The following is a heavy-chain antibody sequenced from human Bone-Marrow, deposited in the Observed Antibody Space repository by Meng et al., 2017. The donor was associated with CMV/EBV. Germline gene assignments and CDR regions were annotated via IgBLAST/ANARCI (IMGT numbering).Heavy chain of an antibody. CDR2: IFYSGGA. CDR3: ARGEGYNLW. V-gene: IGHV4-59*01. CDR1: GASIRGYY. Sequence: SETLSLTCTVSGASIRGYYWSWFRQSPAKGLEWIGYIFYSGGATYNPSLQSRVTISIDTPKNQLFLQLNSVTAEDTPIYYCARGEGYNLWWGQGTLVTVSS. J-gene: IGHJ4*02. D-gene: IGHD5-24*01.